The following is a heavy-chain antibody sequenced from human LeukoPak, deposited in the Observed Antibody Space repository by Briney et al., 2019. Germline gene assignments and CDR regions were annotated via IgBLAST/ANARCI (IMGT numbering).Heavy chain of an antibody. CDR2: ISAYNGNT. CDR3: ARDSAEWELRFGYFDY. Sequence: ASVKVSCKASGYTFTSYGISWVRQAPGQGLEWMGGISAYNGNTNYAQKLQGRVTMTTDTSTSTAYMELRSLRSDDTAVYYCARDSAEWELRFGYFDYWGQGTLVTVSS. V-gene: IGHV1-18*01. CDR1: GYTFTSYG. J-gene: IGHJ4*02. D-gene: IGHD1-26*01.